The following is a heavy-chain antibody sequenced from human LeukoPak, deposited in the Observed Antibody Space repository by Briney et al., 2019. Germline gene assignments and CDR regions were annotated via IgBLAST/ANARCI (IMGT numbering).Heavy chain of an antibody. CDR2: IYYTGST. CDR1: GDSISSSSYY. CDR3: ARGGIWFGELHPNWFDP. V-gene: IGHV4-39*07. D-gene: IGHD3-10*01. J-gene: IGHJ5*02. Sequence: SETLSLTCTVSGDSISSSSYYWGWIRQPPGKGLECIGTIYYTGSTYYNPSLKSRVTISVDTSKNQFSLKLSSVTAADTAVYYCARGGIWFGELHPNWFDPWGQGTLVTVSS.